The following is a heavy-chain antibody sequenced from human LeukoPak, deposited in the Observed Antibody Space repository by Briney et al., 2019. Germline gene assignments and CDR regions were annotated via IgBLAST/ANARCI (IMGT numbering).Heavy chain of an antibody. J-gene: IGHJ4*02. CDR1: GFSFSNYW. CDR3: ARVGSVTDY. CDR2: INSDGSST. V-gene: IGHV3-74*01. Sequence: GGSLRLSCAASGFSFSNYWMHWVRQAPGKGLVWVSRINSDGSSTTYADSVKGRFTISRDNAKNSLYLQMNSLRAEDTAVYYCARVGSVTDYWGQGTLVTVSS. D-gene: IGHD3-10*01.